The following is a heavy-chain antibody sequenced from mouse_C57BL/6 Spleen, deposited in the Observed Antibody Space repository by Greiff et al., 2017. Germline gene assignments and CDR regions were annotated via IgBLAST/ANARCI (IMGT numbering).Heavy chain of an antibody. CDR1: GYTFTEYT. Sequence: VKLMESGAELVKPGASVKLSCKASGYTFTEYTIHWVKQRSGQGLEWIGWFYPGSGSIKYNEKFKDKATLTADKSSSTVYMELSRLTSEDSAVYFCARHEETVVATDYAMDYWGQGTSVTVSS. CDR3: ARHEETVVATDYAMDY. CDR2: FYPGSGSI. V-gene: IGHV1-62-2*01. D-gene: IGHD1-1*01. J-gene: IGHJ4*01.